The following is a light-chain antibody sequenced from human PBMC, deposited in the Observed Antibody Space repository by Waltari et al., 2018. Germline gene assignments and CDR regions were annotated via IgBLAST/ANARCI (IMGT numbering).Light chain of an antibody. CDR1: QNVRNNN. CDR3: QQYGGSLIT. J-gene: IGKJ5*01. CDR2: GAS. Sequence: EIVLTQSPDTLSLSPGERATLSCRASQNVRNNNLAWYQQKPGQTPRLLIFGASSRATGIPDRFGGSGSGTDFSLIISRLEPEDFAVYYCQQYGGSLITCGQGTRL. V-gene: IGKV3-20*01.